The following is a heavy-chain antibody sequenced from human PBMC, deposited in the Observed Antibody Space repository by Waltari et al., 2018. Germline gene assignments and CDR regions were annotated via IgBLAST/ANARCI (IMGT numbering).Heavy chain of an antibody. V-gene: IGHV3-30*01. CDR2: ISKDGTNK. CDR1: GFIFSNYA. Sequence: QVQLVESGGGVVQPGRSLRLSCAASGFIFSNYAVHWVRQAPGKGLGWVTKISKDGTNKYYADSVKGRFTISRDNSKNTLYLQMNSLRPDDTAVYYCARDSDSSGWYIDYWGQGTLVTVSS. J-gene: IGHJ4*02. D-gene: IGHD6-19*01. CDR3: ARDSDSSGWYIDY.